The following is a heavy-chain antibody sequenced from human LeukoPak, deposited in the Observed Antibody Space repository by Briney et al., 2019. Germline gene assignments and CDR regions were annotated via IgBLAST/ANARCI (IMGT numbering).Heavy chain of an antibody. D-gene: IGHD5-12*01. CDR3: ARDHRYAFDN. CDR1: GFTFSDYS. Sequence: GGSLRLSCAASGFTFSDYSMNWVRQAPGKGLEWISYVGISSGNTKYADSVKGRFTISGDSAKNSVFLQMNSLRVEDTALYYCARDHRYAFDNWGQGTLVTVSS. J-gene: IGHJ4*02. CDR2: VGISSGNT. V-gene: IGHV3-48*04.